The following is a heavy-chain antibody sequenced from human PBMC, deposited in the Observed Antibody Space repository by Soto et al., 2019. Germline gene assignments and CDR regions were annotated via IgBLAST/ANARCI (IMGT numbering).Heavy chain of an antibody. D-gene: IGHD1-1*01. Sequence: GGSLRLSCAASGFTFGSYAMHWVRQAPGKGLEWVAVISYDGSNKYYADSVKGRFTISRDNSKNTLYLQMNSLRAEDTAVYYCASEQLAVLRGVLDYWGQGTLVTVSS. V-gene: IGHV3-30-3*01. CDR2: ISYDGSNK. CDR3: ASEQLAVLRGVLDY. CDR1: GFTFGSYA. J-gene: IGHJ4*02.